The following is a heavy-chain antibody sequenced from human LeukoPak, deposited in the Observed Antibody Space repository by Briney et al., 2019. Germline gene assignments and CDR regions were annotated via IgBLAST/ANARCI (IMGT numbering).Heavy chain of an antibody. CDR2: IYGSGNT. CDR3: GSSHSSSWYDF. CDR1: GASISSWY. Sequence: SETLSLTCTVSGASISSWYWSWIRQPPGKGLEWIGYIYGSGNTNYNPSLKSRVTMSIDTSKNQFSLMLTSVTAADTAVYYCGSSHSSSWYDFWGQGTLVTVSS. D-gene: IGHD6-13*01. J-gene: IGHJ4*02. V-gene: IGHV4-59*12.